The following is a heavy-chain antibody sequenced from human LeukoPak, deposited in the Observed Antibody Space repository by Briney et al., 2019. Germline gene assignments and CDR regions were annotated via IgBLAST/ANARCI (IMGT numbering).Heavy chain of an antibody. CDR3: ARYVFRNYYDSSGYYLDY. CDR1: GGSISSSNW. D-gene: IGHD3-22*01. V-gene: IGHV4-4*02. CDR2: IYHSGST. Sequence: SGTLSLTCAVSGGSISSSNWWSWVRPPPGKGLEWIGEIYHSGSTNYNPSLKSRVTISVDKSKNQFSLKLSSVTAADTAVYYCARYVFRNYYDSSGYYLDYWGQGTLVTVSS. J-gene: IGHJ4*02.